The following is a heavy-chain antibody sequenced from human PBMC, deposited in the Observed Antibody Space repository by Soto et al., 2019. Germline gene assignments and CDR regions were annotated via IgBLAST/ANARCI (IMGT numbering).Heavy chain of an antibody. J-gene: IGHJ6*01. CDR1: GFIFSSYG. Sequence: QVQLVESGGGVVPPVRYLRLSCAASGFIFSSYGINWVGQAPGKGLERVTVLSYDGNNNYYVDTVKGRFTISRDNSKITRSRQMNSWRAEDMAVYLCAKDRGAGDDYSSSWPVSYCYRMGVSGSGPRLIGSS. CDR2: LSYDGNNN. D-gene: IGHD3-16*01. CDR3: AKDRGAGDDYSSSWPVSYCYRMGV. V-gene: IGHV3-30*18.